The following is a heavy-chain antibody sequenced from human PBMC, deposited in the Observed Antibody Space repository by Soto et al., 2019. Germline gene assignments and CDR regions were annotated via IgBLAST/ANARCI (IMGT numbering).Heavy chain of an antibody. J-gene: IGHJ4*02. CDR3: ARLQGSGYFFPSDY. Sequence: PSETLSLTCTVSGGSISSSSHYWGWIRQPPGKGLEWVGSIYYSGSTYYNPSLQSRVTISVDTSKNQFSLKLSSVTAADTAVYYCARLQGSGYFFPSDYWGQGTLVTVSS. D-gene: IGHD3-9*01. CDR2: IYYSGST. V-gene: IGHV4-39*01. CDR1: GGSISSSSHY.